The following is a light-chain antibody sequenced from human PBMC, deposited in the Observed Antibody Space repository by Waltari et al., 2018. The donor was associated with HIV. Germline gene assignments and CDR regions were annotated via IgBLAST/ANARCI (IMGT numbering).Light chain of an antibody. Sequence: DIQMTQSPSTLSASVGDGVTITCRASQSIGTWLAWYQQKPGKAPKLLIHKASSLEIGVPSRFSGSGSGTEFNLTINSLQPGDFATYYCQQSDTWSFGPGTKVEIK. CDR3: QQSDTWS. V-gene: IGKV1-5*03. J-gene: IGKJ1*01. CDR2: KAS. CDR1: QSIGTW.